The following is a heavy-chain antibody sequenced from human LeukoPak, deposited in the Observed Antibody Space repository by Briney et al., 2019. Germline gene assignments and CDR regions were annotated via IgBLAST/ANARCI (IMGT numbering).Heavy chain of an antibody. J-gene: IGHJ4*02. D-gene: IGHD5-18*01. CDR2: LGAAGDP. V-gene: IGHV3-13*05. CDR1: GFTLSIYD. CDR3: ARGYSSRYDY. Sequence: PGGSLRLSCAASGFTLSIYDMHWVRQGASKSLEWVSVLGAAGDPYYPGSLKGRFTISRDTDKNYLYLQMKSLRPEDTAVYYCARGYSSRYDYWGQGTLVTVSS.